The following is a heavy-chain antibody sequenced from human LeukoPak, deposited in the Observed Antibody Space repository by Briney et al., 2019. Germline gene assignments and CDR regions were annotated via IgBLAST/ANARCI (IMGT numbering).Heavy chain of an antibody. CDR1: GGSISSGGYY. Sequence: SETLSLTCTVSGGSISSGGYYWSWIRQPPGKGLEWIGYIYHSGSTNYNPSLKSRVTISVDKSKNQFSLKLSSVTAADTAVYYCARDRYSSGFNWFDPWGQGTLVTVSS. CDR3: ARDRYSSGFNWFDP. CDR2: IYHSGST. D-gene: IGHD6-19*01. V-gene: IGHV4-30-2*01. J-gene: IGHJ5*02.